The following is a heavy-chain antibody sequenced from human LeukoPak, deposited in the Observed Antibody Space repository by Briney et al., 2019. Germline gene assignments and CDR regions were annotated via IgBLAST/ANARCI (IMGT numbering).Heavy chain of an antibody. Sequence: SETLSLTCAVYGGSLSGYYWSWIRQPPGKGLEWIGEINHSGSTNYNPSLKSRVTISVDTSKNQFSLKLSSVSAADTAVYYCARGSVATPSWFDPWGQGTLVTVSS. CDR3: ARGSVATPSWFDP. V-gene: IGHV4-34*01. CDR1: GGSLSGYY. CDR2: INHSGST. J-gene: IGHJ5*02. D-gene: IGHD2-15*01.